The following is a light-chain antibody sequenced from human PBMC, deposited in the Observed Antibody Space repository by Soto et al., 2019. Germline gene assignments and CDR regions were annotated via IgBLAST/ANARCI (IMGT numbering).Light chain of an antibody. CDR2: DNA. J-gene: IGLJ2*01. CDR1: SSNVGSHS. CDR3: GTWDGSLSAGV. V-gene: IGLV1-51*01. Sequence: QSVLTQPPSVSAAPGQKVTISCSGSSSNVGSHSVSWYQQLPGTAPKLLIYDNAMRPSGISDRFSGSKSGTSATLGITGLQTGDEADYYCGTWDGSLSAGVFGGGTKLTVL.